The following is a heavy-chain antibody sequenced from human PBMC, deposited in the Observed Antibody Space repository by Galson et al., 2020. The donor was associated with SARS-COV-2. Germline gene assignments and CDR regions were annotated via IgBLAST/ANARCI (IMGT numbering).Heavy chain of an antibody. CDR1: GYTLTDLS. CDR2: FDPEDGET. D-gene: IGHD4-17*01. J-gene: IGHJ6*02. V-gene: IGHV1-24*01. CDR3: ATDLGDYGPYYCYYGMDV. Sequence: ASVKVSCKVSGYTLTDLSMHWVRQAPGKGLEWMGGFDPEDGETIYAQKFQGRVTMTEDTSTDTAYMELSSLRSEDTAVYYCATDLGDYGPYYCYYGMDVWGQGTTVTVSS.